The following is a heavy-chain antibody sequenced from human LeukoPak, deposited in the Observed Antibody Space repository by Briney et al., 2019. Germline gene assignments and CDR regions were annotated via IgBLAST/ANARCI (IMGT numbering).Heavy chain of an antibody. V-gene: IGHV3-74*01. CDR3: ARQPDY. D-gene: IGHD1-14*01. CDR2: INSEGSRT. J-gene: IGHJ4*02. CDR1: GFTFSNYW. Sequence: GGSLRLSCAASGFTFSNYWMHWVRQAPGKGLVWVSHINSEGSRTNYAASVKGRFTISRDNAKNTLYLQMNSLRAEDTAVYYCARQPDYWGQGTLVTVSS.